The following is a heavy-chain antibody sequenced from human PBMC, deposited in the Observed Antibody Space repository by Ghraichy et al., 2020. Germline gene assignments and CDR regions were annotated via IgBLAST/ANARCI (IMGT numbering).Heavy chain of an antibody. CDR2: IYHSGST. CDR3: AREPGYYDSSGPTHFDL. V-gene: IGHV4-4*02. J-gene: IGHJ2*01. Sequence: SETLSLTCAVSGGSISSSNWWSWVRQPPGKGLEWIGEIYHSGSTNYNPSLKSRVTISVDKSKNQFSLKLSSVTAADTAVYYCAREPGYYDSSGPTHFDLWGRGTLVTVSS. CDR1: GGSISSSNW. D-gene: IGHD3-22*01.